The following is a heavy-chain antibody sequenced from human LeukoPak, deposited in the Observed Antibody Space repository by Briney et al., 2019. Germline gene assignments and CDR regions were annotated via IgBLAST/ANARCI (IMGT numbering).Heavy chain of an antibody. J-gene: IGHJ4*02. V-gene: IGHV3-23*01. CDR3: AKAYSGYSSSCDY. CDR2: IRGSGGST. CDR1: GFTFSSYA. D-gene: IGHD6-13*01. Sequence: GGSLRLSCTASGFTFSSYAMNWVRQAPGKGLEWVSAIRGSGGSTYYADSVKGRFTIFRDNSKNTLYLQMNSLRVEDTAVYYCAKAYSGYSSSCDYWGQGTLVTVSS.